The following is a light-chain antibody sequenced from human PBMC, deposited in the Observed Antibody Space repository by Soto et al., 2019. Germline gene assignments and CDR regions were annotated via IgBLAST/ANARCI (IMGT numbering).Light chain of an antibody. Sequence: EIVLTQSPATLSLSPGERATLSCRDSQSVSSYLAWYQQKPGQAPRLLIYDASNRATGIPARFSGSGSGTDFTLTISSLEPEAFAVYYCQQRSNWPYTFGQGTKLEIK. J-gene: IGKJ2*01. CDR1: QSVSSY. CDR3: QQRSNWPYT. CDR2: DAS. V-gene: IGKV3-11*01.